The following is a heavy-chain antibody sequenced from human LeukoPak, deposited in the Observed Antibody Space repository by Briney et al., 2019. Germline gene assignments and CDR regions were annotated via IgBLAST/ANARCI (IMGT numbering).Heavy chain of an antibody. Sequence: GESLKISCQGSGYTFSNYWIAWVRQMPGKGLEWMGIIYPGDSDTRYSPSFQGQVTISADKSISTAYLQWRSLKASDTAMYYCARRDSYYYYIDVWGKGTSVTVSS. J-gene: IGHJ6*03. V-gene: IGHV5-51*01. CDR3: ARRDSYYYYIDV. CDR1: GYTFSNYW. CDR2: IYPGDSDT.